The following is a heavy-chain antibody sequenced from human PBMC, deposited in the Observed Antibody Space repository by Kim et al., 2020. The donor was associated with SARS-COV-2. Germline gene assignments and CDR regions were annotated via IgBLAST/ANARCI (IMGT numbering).Heavy chain of an antibody. CDR2: ISYDGSNK. CDR3: AKSYYDSSGYYGGRDY. CDR1: GFTFSSYG. Sequence: GGSLRLSCAASGFTFSSYGMHWVRQAPGKGLEWVAVISYDGSNKYYADSVKGRFTISRDNSKNTLYLQMNSLRAEDTAVYYCAKSYYDSSGYYGGRDYWG. V-gene: IGHV3-30*18. J-gene: IGHJ4*01. D-gene: IGHD3-22*01.